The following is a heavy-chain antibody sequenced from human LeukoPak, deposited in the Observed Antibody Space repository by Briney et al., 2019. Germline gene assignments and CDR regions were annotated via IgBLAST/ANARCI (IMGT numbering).Heavy chain of an antibody. J-gene: IGHJ6*03. CDR2: ISWNSGSI. CDR1: GFTFDDYA. V-gene: IGHV3-9*01. Sequence: GGSLRLSCAASGFTFDDYAMHWVRQAPGKGLEWVSGISWNSGSIGYADSVKGRFTISRDNSKNTLYLQMNSLRAEDTAVYYCARDRITMVRGVPRYMDVWGKGTTVTVSS. CDR3: ARDRITMVRGVPRYMDV. D-gene: IGHD3-10*01.